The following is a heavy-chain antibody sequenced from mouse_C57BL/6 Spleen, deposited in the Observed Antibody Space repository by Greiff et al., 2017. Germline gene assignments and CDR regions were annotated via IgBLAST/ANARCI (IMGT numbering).Heavy chain of an antibody. CDR1: GYTFTSYW. CDR3: ASSDYYGSSQYAMDY. V-gene: IGHV1-59*01. D-gene: IGHD1-1*01. CDR2: IDPSDSYP. Sequence: QVQLQQPGAELVRPGTSVKLSCKASGYTFTSYWMHWVKQRPGQGLEWIGVIDPSDSYPNYNQKFKGKATLTVDTSSSTAYMQLSSLTSEDSAVYYCASSDYYGSSQYAMDYWGQGTSVTVSS. J-gene: IGHJ4*01.